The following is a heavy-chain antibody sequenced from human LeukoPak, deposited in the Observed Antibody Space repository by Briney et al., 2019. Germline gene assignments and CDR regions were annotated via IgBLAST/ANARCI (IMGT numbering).Heavy chain of an antibody. D-gene: IGHD1-26*01. J-gene: IGHJ4*02. CDR2: IYYSGST. CDR3: ARAYSGSYEDY. Sequence: SETLSLTCTVSGGSISSSSYYWGWIRQPPGKGLEWIGSIYYSGSTYYNPSLKSRVTISVDTSKNQFSLKLSSVTAADTAVYYCARAYSGSYEDYWGQGTLVTVSS. V-gene: IGHV4-39*01. CDR1: GGSISSSSYY.